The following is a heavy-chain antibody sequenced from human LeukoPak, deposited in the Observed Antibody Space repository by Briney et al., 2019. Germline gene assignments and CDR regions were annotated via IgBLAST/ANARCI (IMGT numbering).Heavy chain of an antibody. Sequence: SETLSLTCTVSGGSISSYYWSWIRQPPGKGLEWIGYMYYSGSTNYNPSLKSRVTISVDMSKNQLSLKLSSVTAADTAVYYCARGGRFLEWLLSAPYYMDVWGKGTTVTVSS. D-gene: IGHD3-3*01. CDR1: GGSISSYY. CDR2: MYYSGST. CDR3: ARGGRFLEWLLSAPYYMDV. J-gene: IGHJ6*03. V-gene: IGHV4-59*12.